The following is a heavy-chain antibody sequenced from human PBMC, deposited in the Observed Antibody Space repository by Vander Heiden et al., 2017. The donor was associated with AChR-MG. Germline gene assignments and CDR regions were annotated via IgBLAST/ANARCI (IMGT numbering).Heavy chain of an antibody. V-gene: IGHV4-39*01. Sequence: QLQLQESGPGLVTPSETLSLTCTVSGGSISSSSYYWGWIRQPPGKGLEWIGSIYYSGSTYYNPSLKSRVTISVDTSKNQFSLKLSSVTAADTAVYYCARHNDIAVAGSFDYWGQGTLVTVSS. CDR3: ARHNDIAVAGSFDY. CDR1: GGSISSSSYY. D-gene: IGHD6-19*01. J-gene: IGHJ4*02. CDR2: IYYSGST.